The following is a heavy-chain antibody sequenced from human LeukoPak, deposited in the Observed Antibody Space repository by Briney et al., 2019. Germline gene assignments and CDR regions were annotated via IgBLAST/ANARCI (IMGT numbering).Heavy chain of an antibody. V-gene: IGHV1-69*05. CDR3: ARDPNYYDSSGYYFDY. Sequence: SVKVSCKASGGTFSSYAISWVRQAPGQGLEWMGRIIPIFGTANYAQKFQGRVTITTDESTSTAYMELSSLRSEDTAVYYCARDPNYYDSSGYYFDYWGQGTLVTVSS. J-gene: IGHJ4*02. CDR2: IIPIFGTA. D-gene: IGHD3-22*01. CDR1: GGTFSSYA.